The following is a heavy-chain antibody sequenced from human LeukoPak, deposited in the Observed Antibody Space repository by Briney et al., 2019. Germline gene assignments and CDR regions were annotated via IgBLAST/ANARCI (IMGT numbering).Heavy chain of an antibody. V-gene: IGHV3-7*01. CDR1: GFTFSSYW. CDR3: ARFRPPSDYGSGHLDY. J-gene: IGHJ4*02. Sequence: GGSLRLSCAASGFTFSSYWMSWVRQAPGKGLEWVANIKQDGSEKYYVDSVKGRFTISRDNAKNSLYLQMNSLRAEDTAVYYCARFRPPSDYGSGHLDYWGQGTLVTVSS. D-gene: IGHD3-10*01. CDR2: IKQDGSEK.